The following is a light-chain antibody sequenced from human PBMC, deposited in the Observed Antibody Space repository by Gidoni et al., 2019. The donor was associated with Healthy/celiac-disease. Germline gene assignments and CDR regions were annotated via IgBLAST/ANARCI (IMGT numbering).Light chain of an antibody. CDR1: QNPLHSDGHTY. Sequence: DIVMTPTPLSLSVTPGKPASIPSKSSQNPLHSDGHTYLYWYLQKQGQPPQLLIYDVSNRFAGVPDRCIGSGSGTEFSPKISRVEAEDVGVYYCCQSIQRPPYSLGQGTKLEIK. CDR2: DVS. CDR3: CQSIQRPPYS. J-gene: IGKJ2*03. V-gene: IGKV2D-29*01.